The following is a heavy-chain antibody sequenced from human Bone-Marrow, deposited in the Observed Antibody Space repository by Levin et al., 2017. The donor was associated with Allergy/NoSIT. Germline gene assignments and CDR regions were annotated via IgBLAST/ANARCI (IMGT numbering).Heavy chain of an antibody. CDR2: INQDGSEK. CDR3: ARPSTTVTEDY. D-gene: IGHD4-17*01. V-gene: IGHV3-7*01. J-gene: IGHJ4*02. CDR1: GFTFSSYW. Sequence: LSLTCAASGFTFSSYWMSWVRQAPGKGLEWVANINQDGSEKYYVDSVKGRFTISRDNAKNSVYLQMNSLRAEDTAVYYCARPSTTVTEDYWGQGTLVTVSS.